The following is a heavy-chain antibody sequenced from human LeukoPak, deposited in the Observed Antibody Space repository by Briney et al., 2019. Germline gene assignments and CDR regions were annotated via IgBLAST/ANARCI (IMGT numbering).Heavy chain of an antibody. CDR1: GFTFSNYW. CDR3: AKVPSYDSSGYCFDY. D-gene: IGHD3-22*01. CDR2: ISSRSSYI. J-gene: IGHJ4*02. Sequence: GGSLRLSCAASGFTFSNYWMHWVRQAPGKVLEWVSSISSRSSYIYYADSVKGRFTISRDNAKNSLYLQMNSLRAEDTAVYYCAKVPSYDSSGYCFDYWGQGTLVTVSS. V-gene: IGHV3-21*04.